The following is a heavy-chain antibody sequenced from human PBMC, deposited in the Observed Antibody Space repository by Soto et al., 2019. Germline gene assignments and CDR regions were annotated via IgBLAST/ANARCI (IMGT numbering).Heavy chain of an antibody. CDR1: GGSISSSSYY. D-gene: IGHD5-12*01. CDR3: AKALGGYDRSYYFDY. CDR2: IYYSGST. J-gene: IGHJ4*02. Sequence: PSETLSLTCTVSGGSISSSSYYWGWIRQPPGKGLEWIGSIYYSGSTYYNPSLKSRVTISVDTSKNQFSLKLSSVTAEDTAVYYCAKALGGYDRSYYFDYWGQGTLVTVSS. V-gene: IGHV4-39*07.